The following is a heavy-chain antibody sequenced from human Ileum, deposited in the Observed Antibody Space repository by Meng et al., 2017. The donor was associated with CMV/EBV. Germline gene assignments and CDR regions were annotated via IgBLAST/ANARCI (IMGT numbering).Heavy chain of an antibody. Sequence: GSLRLSCTVSGGLIKSYYWSWIRQSPGKGLEWIGYIYYSGNTHYNPSLKSRVTISLETSKNQLSLRLTSVTAADTAVYYCARATTSWPYYFMDVWGQGTTV. D-gene: IGHD2-2*01. J-gene: IGHJ6*01. CDR3: ARATTSWPYYFMDV. V-gene: IGHV4-59*01. CDR2: IYYSGNT. CDR1: GGLIKSYY.